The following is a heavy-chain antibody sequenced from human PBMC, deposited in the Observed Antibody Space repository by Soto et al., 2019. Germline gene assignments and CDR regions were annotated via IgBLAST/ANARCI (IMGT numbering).Heavy chain of an antibody. Sequence: SETLSLTCTVSGGSISSYYWSWIRQPPGKRLEWIGYIYYSGSTNYNPSLKSRVTISVDTSKNQFSLKLSSVTAADTAVYYCARSRCSSTSCYAGRGINWFDPWGQGTLVTVSS. V-gene: IGHV4-59*01. CDR2: IYYSGST. D-gene: IGHD2-2*01. J-gene: IGHJ5*02. CDR3: ARSRCSSTSCYAGRGINWFDP. CDR1: GGSISSYY.